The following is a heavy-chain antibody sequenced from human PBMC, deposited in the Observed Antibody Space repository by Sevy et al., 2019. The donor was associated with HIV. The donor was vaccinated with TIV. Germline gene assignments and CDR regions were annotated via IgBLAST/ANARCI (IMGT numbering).Heavy chain of an antibody. V-gene: IGHV3-7*01. CDR1: GFTLSSYW. J-gene: IGHJ4*02. D-gene: IGHD5-18*01. CDR2: MKEDGSVK. Sequence: GGSLRLSCAASGFTLSSYWMSWVRQAPGKGLEWVATMKEDGSVKYYVNSVKGRFTISRDNAKNSLYVQMNSLRAEDTAVYYCVREGLGGFSYSLDCWGQGTLVTVSS. CDR3: VREGLGGFSYSLDC.